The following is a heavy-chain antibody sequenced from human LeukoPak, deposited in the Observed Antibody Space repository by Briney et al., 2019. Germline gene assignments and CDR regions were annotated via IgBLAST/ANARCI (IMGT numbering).Heavy chain of an antibody. J-gene: IGHJ6*02. D-gene: IGHD7-27*01. CDR3: ARNWGAAGWDNYNGMDV. CDR2: IYYSGST. V-gene: IGHV4-39*07. CDR1: GGSISSSSYY. Sequence: SETLSLTCTVSGGSISSSSYYWGWIRQPPGKGLEWIGSIYYSGSTYYNPSLKSRVTISEDTPKNQFYLKLTPATAADTAVYYCARNWGAAGWDNYNGMDVWGQGTTVIVSS.